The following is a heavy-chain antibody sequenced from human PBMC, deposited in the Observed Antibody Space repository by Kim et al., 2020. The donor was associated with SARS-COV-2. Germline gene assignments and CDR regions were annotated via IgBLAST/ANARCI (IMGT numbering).Heavy chain of an antibody. Sequence: SETLSLTCAVYGGSFSGYYWSWIRQPPGKGLGWIGEINHSGSTNYNPSLKSRVTISVDTSKNQFSLKLSSVTAADTAVYYCAKGVGSSWYRRRWFDPWGQGTLVTVSS. V-gene: IGHV4-34*01. CDR3: AKGVGSSWYRRRWFDP. D-gene: IGHD6-13*01. J-gene: IGHJ5*02. CDR2: INHSGST. CDR1: GGSFSGYY.